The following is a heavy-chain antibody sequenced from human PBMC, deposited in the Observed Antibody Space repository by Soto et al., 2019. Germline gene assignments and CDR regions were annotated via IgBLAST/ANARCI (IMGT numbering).Heavy chain of an antibody. Sequence: EVHLLESGGGFVQPGGSLTLSCAASGFTFSNFAMSWVRQAPGKGLEWVSSISHTGNTIYYADSVKGRFTISRDNSKNTVYLQMNSQRAEDTALYYCVKAQSSGWYFEYWGQGTQVTVSS. CDR2: ISHTGNTI. CDR1: GFTFSNFA. J-gene: IGHJ4*02. CDR3: VKAQSSGWYFEY. D-gene: IGHD6-19*01. V-gene: IGHV3-23*01.